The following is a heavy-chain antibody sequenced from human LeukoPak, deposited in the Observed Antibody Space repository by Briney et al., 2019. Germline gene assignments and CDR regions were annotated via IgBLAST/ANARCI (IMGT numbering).Heavy chain of an antibody. Sequence: GGSLRLSCAASGFTFSSYEMKWVRQAPGKGLEWVSYISNSGTTIYYPDSVKGRFTISRDNAKNSLYLQMNSLRAEDTAVYYCAGGYYYGSGRPYYFDYWGQGTLVTVSS. V-gene: IGHV3-48*03. D-gene: IGHD3-10*01. CDR2: ISNSGTTI. CDR1: GFTFSSYE. CDR3: AGGYYYGSGRPYYFDY. J-gene: IGHJ4*02.